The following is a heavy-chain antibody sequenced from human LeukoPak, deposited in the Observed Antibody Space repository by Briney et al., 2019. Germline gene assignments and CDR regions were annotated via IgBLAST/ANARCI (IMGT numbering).Heavy chain of an antibody. CDR2: ISWNSGSI. D-gene: IGHD6-13*01. CDR3: AKGKGSSWYRKNYFDY. CDR1: GFTFDDYA. Sequence: PGGSLRLSCAASGFTFDDYAMHWVRQAPGKGLEWVSGISWNSGSIGYADSVKGRFTISRDNSKNTLYLQMNSLRAEDTAVYYCAKGKGSSWYRKNYFDYWGQGTLVTVSS. J-gene: IGHJ4*02. V-gene: IGHV3-9*01.